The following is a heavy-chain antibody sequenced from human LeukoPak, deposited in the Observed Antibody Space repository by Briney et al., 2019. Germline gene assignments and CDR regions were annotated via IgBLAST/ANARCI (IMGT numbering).Heavy chain of an antibody. CDR3: AGESRITIFGVGNAFDI. Sequence: ASVKVSCKASGYTFTGYYMHWVRQAPGQGLEWMGWINPNSGGTNYAQKFQGRVTMTRDTSISTAYMELSRLRSDDTAVYYCAGESRITIFGVGNAFDIWGQGTMVTVSS. D-gene: IGHD3-3*01. V-gene: IGHV1-2*02. J-gene: IGHJ3*02. CDR2: INPNSGGT. CDR1: GYTFTGYY.